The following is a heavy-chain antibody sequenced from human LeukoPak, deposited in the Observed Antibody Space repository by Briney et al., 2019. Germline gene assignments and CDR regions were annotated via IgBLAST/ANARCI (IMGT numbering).Heavy chain of an antibody. D-gene: IGHD4-23*01. CDR3: ARGVDYGGNSGY. CDR2: IRFDGRDK. V-gene: IGHV3-30*02. CDR1: GFTFSNYG. J-gene: IGHJ4*02. Sequence: GGSLRLSCAASGFTFSNYGMHWVRQAPGKGLEWVAFIRFDGRDKYYADSVKGRFTISRDNSKNTLYLQMNSLGAEDTAVYYCARGVDYGGNSGYWGQGTLVTVSS.